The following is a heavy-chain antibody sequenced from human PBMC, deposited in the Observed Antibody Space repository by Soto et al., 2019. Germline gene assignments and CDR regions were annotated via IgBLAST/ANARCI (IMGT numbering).Heavy chain of an antibody. D-gene: IGHD6-19*01. CDR1: GGSISSGGYS. J-gene: IGHJ4*02. Sequence: QLQLQESGSGLVKPSQTLSLTCAVSGGSISSGGYSWSWIRQPPGKGLEWIGYIYHSGSTYYNPSLQSRAPXSXDXXKNQFSLRLSSVTAADTAVYYCARAGGSGAVAVDYWGQGTLVTVSS. CDR2: IYHSGST. V-gene: IGHV4-30-2*01. CDR3: ARAGGSGAVAVDY.